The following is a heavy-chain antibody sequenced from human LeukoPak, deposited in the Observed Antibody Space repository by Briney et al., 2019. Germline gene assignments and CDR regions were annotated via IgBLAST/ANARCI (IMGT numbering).Heavy chain of an antibody. Sequence: GGSLRLSCAASGFTFSSYATSWVRQAPGKGLEWVSYISSSGSTIYYADSVKGRFTISRDNAKNSLYLQMNSLRAEDTAVYYCARDFYYGSGRYDYWGQGTLVTVSS. CDR2: ISSSGSTI. CDR3: ARDFYYGSGRYDY. V-gene: IGHV3-48*04. CDR1: GFTFSSYA. J-gene: IGHJ4*02. D-gene: IGHD3-10*01.